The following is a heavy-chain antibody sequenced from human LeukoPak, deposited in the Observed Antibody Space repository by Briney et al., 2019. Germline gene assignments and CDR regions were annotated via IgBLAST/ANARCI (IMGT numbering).Heavy chain of an antibody. V-gene: IGHV1-2*02. Sequence: AAVNVSCKASGHTFTGYYIHWVRQAPGQGLEWMRWIRPNTGGTNYTQKCHGRVNMTRDTSINTAYMDLKRLTYEHTDVYFCSIWELHFDIWGQGKMVTVAS. CDR3: SIWELHFDI. D-gene: IGHD3-10*01. CDR2: IRPNTGGT. CDR1: GHTFTGYY. J-gene: IGHJ3*02.